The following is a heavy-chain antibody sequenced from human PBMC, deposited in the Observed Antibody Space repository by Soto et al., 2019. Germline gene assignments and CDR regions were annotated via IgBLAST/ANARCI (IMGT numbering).Heavy chain of an antibody. V-gene: IGHV1-18*01. Sequence: QVQLVQSGAEVKKPGASAKVSCKASGYTFSSSDISWVRQAPGQGLEWMGWISAYTGNTNYAQRLQGRLTMTTDTSTNTAYMELRSLRSDDTAVYSCALGGPISGSYWGGDYWGQGTLVTVSS. D-gene: IGHD1-26*01. J-gene: IGHJ4*02. CDR1: GYTFSSSD. CDR3: ALGGPISGSYWGGDY. CDR2: ISAYTGNT.